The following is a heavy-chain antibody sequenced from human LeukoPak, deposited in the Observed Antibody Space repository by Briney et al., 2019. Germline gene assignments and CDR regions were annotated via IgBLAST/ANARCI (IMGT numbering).Heavy chain of an antibody. V-gene: IGHV3-48*03. CDR2: ISSSGSTI. J-gene: IGHJ4*02. Sequence: GGSLRLSCAASGFTFSSYEMNWVRQAPGKGLEWVSYISSSGSTIYYADSVKGRFTISRDNAKNSLYLQMNSLRAEDTAVYYCARDDFYGDYPKWGQGTLVTVSS. CDR3: ARDDFYGDYPK. CDR1: GFTFSSYE. D-gene: IGHD4-17*01.